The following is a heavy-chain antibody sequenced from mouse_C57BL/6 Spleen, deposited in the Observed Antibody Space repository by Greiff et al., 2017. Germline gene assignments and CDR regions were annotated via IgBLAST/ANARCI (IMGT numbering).Heavy chain of an antibody. CDR3: ARDDYDRRAFDY. Sequence: EVKLMESGGGLVKPGGSLKLSCAASGFTFSSYAMSWVRQTPEKRLEWVATISDGGSYTYYPDNVKGRFTISRDNAKNNLYLQMSHLKSEDTAMYYCARDDYDRRAFDYWGQGTTLTVSS. CDR1: GFTFSSYA. D-gene: IGHD2-4*01. V-gene: IGHV5-4*01. CDR2: ISDGGSYT. J-gene: IGHJ2*01.